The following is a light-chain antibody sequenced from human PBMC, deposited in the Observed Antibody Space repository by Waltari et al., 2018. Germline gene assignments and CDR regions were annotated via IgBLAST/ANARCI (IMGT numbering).Light chain of an antibody. CDR2: GAS. J-gene: IGKJ2*01. CDR3: QQYSNWPYT. Sequence: EIVMTQSPATLSVSPGERATLSCRASQSVSSNLAWYQQKPGQALRLLIYGASTRATGIQGRFGGSGSGTEFTLTISRLQSEDFAVYYCQQYSNWPYTFGQGTKLEIK. CDR1: QSVSSN. V-gene: IGKV3-15*01.